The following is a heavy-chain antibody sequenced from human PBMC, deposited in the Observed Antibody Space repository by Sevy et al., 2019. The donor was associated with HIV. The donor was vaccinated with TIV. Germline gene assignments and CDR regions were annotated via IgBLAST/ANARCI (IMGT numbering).Heavy chain of an antibody. CDR1: GYTFTNYG. CDR2: ISAYNGNT. V-gene: IGHV1-18*04. Sequence: ASVKVSCKASGYTFTNYGISWVRQAPGQGLEWMGWISAYNGNTNYAQSLQGRVTMTTDTSTNTAHMEMRSLRSDDTAVYFCAKDRGYCSVGTCYFDSWGQGTLVTVSS. CDR3: AKDRGYCSVGTCYFDS. D-gene: IGHD2-15*01. J-gene: IGHJ4*02.